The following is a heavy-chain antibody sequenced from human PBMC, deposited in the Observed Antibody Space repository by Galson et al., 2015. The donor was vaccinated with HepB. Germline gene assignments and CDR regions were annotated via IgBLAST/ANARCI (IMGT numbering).Heavy chain of an antibody. J-gene: IGHJ4*02. CDR2: ISFDETNK. Sequence: LRLSCAASGFTFSSYAMHWVRQAPGKGLEWVAFISFDETNKYYTDSVRGRFTVSRDNSENTLYLQMNSLKTEDTAIYYCARSLAAARFHFDLWGQGTLVTVSS. CDR3: ARSLAAARFHFDL. V-gene: IGHV3-30-3*01. CDR1: GFTFSSYA. D-gene: IGHD6-13*01.